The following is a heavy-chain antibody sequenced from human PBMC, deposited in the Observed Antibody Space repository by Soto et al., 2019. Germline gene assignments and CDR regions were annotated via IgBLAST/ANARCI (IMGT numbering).Heavy chain of an antibody. J-gene: IGHJ4*02. CDR1: GFTFSSYS. Sequence: EVQLVESGGGLVKPGGSLRLSCAASGFTFSSYSMNWVRQAPGKGLEWVSSISSSSSYIYYADSVKGRFTISRDNAKNSLYLQMNSLRAEDTAMYYCARDLGGVVADYGLTFDYWGQGTLVTVSS. CDR3: ARDLGGVVADYGLTFDY. CDR2: ISSSSSYI. V-gene: IGHV3-21*01. D-gene: IGHD2-15*01.